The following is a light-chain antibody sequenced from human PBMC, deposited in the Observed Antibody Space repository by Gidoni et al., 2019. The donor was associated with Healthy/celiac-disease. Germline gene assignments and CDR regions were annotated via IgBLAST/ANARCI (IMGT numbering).Light chain of an antibody. Sequence: EMVSPHPPGTLSLSPGERATLSCRASQSVSSSYLAWYQQKPGQAPRLLIYGASSRATGIPDRFSGSGSGTDFTLTISRLEPEDFAVYYCQQYGSSPMYTFGQGTKLEIK. J-gene: IGKJ2*01. CDR3: QQYGSSPMYT. V-gene: IGKV3-20*01. CDR1: QSVSSSY. CDR2: GAS.